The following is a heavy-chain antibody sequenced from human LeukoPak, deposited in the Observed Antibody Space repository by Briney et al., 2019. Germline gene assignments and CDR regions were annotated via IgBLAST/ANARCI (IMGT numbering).Heavy chain of an antibody. CDR1: GASITSGTYF. J-gene: IGHJ4*02. CDR2: INYSGTT. Sequence: SETLSLTCSISGASITSGTYFWTWVRQPPGKGLEWIGRINYSGTTYYTASLKSRVTISVDTSKTQYSLCLTLVTAADTAVYFCARLETVSGANYFDHLGQGALVTVSS. V-gene: IGHV4-39*01. CDR3: ARLETVSGANYFDH. D-gene: IGHD2-15*01.